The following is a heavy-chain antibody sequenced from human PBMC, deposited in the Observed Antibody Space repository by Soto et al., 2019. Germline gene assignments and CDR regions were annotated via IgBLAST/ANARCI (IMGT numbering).Heavy chain of an antibody. CDR1: GFTFTTYW. CDR2: INEDGSQR. Sequence: GGSLRLSCAASGFTFTTYWMGWVRQAPGKGLEWVANINEDGSQRYHVESVKGQFTISRDNAKSSLYLQLSSLIVEDTAVYFCARVGIYYYMDVWGKGTTVTVSS. D-gene: IGHD7-27*01. V-gene: IGHV3-7*01. CDR3: ARVGIYYYMDV. J-gene: IGHJ6*03.